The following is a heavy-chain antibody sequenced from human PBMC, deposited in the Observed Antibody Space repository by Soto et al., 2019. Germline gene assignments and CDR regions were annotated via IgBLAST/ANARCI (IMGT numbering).Heavy chain of an antibody. Sequence: EVQLVESGGGLVKPGGSLRLSCAASGFTFTRFSMNWVRQAPGKGLEWVSSISSTTNYIYYGDSMKGRFTISRDNAKNSRDLEMSSLRAEDTAVYYCARESEDLTSNFDYWGQGTLVTVSS. J-gene: IGHJ4*02. CDR2: ISSTTNYI. CDR1: GFTFTRFS. CDR3: ARESEDLTSNFDY. V-gene: IGHV3-21*06.